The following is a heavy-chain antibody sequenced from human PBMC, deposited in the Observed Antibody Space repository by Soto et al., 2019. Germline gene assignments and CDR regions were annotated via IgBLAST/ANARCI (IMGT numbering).Heavy chain of an antibody. D-gene: IGHD6-25*01. CDR2: IKSKTDGGTT. J-gene: IGHJ4*02. V-gene: IGHV3-15*07. CDR1: GFTFSNAW. Sequence: PGGSLRLSCAASGFTFSNAWINWVRQAPGKGLEWVGRIKSKTDGGTTDFAAPVKGRFAISRDDSKNMVYLQMNSLKTEDTAVYYCAREDSSAGVYFDYWGQGTLVTVSS. CDR3: AREDSSAGVYFDY.